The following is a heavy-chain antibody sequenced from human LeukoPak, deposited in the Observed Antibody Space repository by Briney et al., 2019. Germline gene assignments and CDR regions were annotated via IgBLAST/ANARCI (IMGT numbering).Heavy chain of an antibody. V-gene: IGHV1-2*02. Sequence: ASVKVSCKASGYTFTGYYMHWVRQAPGQGLEWMGWINPNSGGTNYAQKFQGRVTMTRDTSISTAYMELSRLRSDDTAVYYCARAHSSDPETSYWGQGTLVTVSS. CDR1: GYTFTGYY. D-gene: IGHD6-19*01. CDR3: ARAHSSDPETSY. J-gene: IGHJ4*02. CDR2: INPNSGGT.